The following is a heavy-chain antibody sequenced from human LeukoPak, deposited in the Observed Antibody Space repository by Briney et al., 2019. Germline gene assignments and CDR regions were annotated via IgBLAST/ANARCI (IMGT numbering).Heavy chain of an antibody. CDR3: ARAIMITFGGAIDY. J-gene: IGHJ4*02. CDR1: GGSISSYY. D-gene: IGHD3-16*01. V-gene: IGHV4-34*01. CDR2: INHSGST. Sequence: SETLSLTCTVSGGSISSYYWSWIRQPPGKGPEWIGEINHSGSTNYNPSLKSRVTISVDTSKNQFSLKLSSVTAADTAVYYCARAIMITFGGAIDYWGQGTLVTVSS.